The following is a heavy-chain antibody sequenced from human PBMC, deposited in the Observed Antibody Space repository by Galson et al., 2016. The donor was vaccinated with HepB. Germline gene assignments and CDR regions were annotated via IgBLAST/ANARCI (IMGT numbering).Heavy chain of an antibody. CDR2: TSSDESVK. CDR1: GFTFSIYG. D-gene: IGHD1-26*01. V-gene: IGHV3-30*18. J-gene: IGHJ4*02. Sequence: SLRLSCAASGFTFSIYGMHWIRQAPGKGLEWVATTSSDESVKHYADPVQGRFTISKDNFKNTLYLQMNRLRAEDTAVYYCAKKSPGKELSPPDYWGQGTLVTVSS. CDR3: AKKSPGKELSPPDY.